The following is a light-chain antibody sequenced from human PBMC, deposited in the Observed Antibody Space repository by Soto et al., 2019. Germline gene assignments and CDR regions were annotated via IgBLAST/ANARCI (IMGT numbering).Light chain of an antibody. CDR2: RVS. CDR1: QSLVNSDGNTY. CDR3: MQGTQWPWT. Sequence: DVVMTQSPLSLPVTLGQPASISCTSAQSLVNSDGNTYLNWIQQRPGHSPRRLIYRVSMRDSGVPDRFSGSGSGTDFTLTITRVEADDVGVSYCMQGTQWPWTFGQGTKVEIK. V-gene: IGKV2-30*01. J-gene: IGKJ1*01.